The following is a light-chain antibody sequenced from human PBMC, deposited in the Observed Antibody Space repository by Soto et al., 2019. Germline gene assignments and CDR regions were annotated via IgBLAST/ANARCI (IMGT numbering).Light chain of an antibody. J-gene: IGKJ5*01. V-gene: IGKV3-15*01. CDR1: QSVSSN. Sequence: EIVMTQSPATLSVSPGERATLSCWASQSVSSNLAWYQHKPGQAPRLLIYGASTRATGIPARFSGSGSGTEFTLTISSLQSEDFAVYYCQQYNKWPPITFGQGTRLEI. CDR2: GAS. CDR3: QQYNKWPPIT.